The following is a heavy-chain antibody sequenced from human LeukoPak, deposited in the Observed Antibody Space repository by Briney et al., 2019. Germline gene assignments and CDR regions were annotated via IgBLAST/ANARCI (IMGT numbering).Heavy chain of an antibody. Sequence: SQTLSLTCTISGGSISSGGHSWGWIRQPPGKGLEWIGYIYHSGSGSTYYNPSLKSRVTISIDKSKNQFSLKLNSVTAADTAVYYCARLFVQSDHAFDIWGQGTMVTVSS. CDR1: GGSISSGGHS. V-gene: IGHV4-30-2*01. D-gene: IGHD3-10*02. CDR3: ARLFVQSDHAFDI. J-gene: IGHJ3*02. CDR2: IYHSGSGST.